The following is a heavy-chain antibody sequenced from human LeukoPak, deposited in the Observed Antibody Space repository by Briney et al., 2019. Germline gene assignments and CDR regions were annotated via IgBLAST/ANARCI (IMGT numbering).Heavy chain of an antibody. CDR1: GFTFSLYG. Sequence: PGGSLRLSCAASGFTFSLYGMSWVRQAPGKGLEWVSTISGSGYSTYYADSVKGRFTISRDNSKNTLYLQMNSLRAEDTAVYYCAKDLRFGGPIDYWGQGTLVTVSS. CDR3: AKDLRFGGPIDY. V-gene: IGHV3-23*01. J-gene: IGHJ4*02. CDR2: ISGSGYST. D-gene: IGHD3-10*01.